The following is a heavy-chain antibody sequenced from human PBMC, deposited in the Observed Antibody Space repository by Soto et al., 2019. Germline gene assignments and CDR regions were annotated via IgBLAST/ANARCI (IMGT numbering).Heavy chain of an antibody. J-gene: IGHJ5*02. D-gene: IGHD4-4*01. V-gene: IGHV3-15*07. CDR2: MKSKGGGETK. CDR1: GLKFSDAW. CDR3: AWDNSGRFRTDP. Sequence: EVQLVESGGGLVKPGDSLRLSCAVSGLKFSDAWMNWVRQAPGKGLEWVGRMKSKGGGETKDYAAPVKGRFAISRDDARDSLYLQMNSLKIEDTAVYYCAWDNSGRFRTDPWGQGTLVTVS.